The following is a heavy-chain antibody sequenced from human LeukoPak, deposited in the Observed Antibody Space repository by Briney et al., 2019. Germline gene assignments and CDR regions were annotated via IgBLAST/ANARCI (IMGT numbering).Heavy chain of an antibody. J-gene: IGHJ4*02. CDR1: GGSISSYY. CDR2: IYYSGST. V-gene: IGHV4-59*01. D-gene: IGHD3-10*01. CDR3: ARAAGVGCGAIDY. Sequence: PSETLPLTCTVSGGSISSYYCSWIRQPPGKGLEWIGYIYYSGSTNYNPSLKSRVTISVDTSKNQFSLKLSSVTAADTAVYYCARAAGVGCGAIDYWGQRTLVTVSS.